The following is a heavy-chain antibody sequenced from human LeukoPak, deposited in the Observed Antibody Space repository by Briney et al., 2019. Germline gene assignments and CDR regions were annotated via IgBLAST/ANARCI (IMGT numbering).Heavy chain of an antibody. Sequence: SETLSLTCTVSGGSISSYYWSWIREPPGKGLEWIGYIYYSGSTNYNPSLKSRVTISVDTSKNQFSLKLSSVTAADTTVYYCARVVDYDSSGYFRYYFDYWGQGTLVTVSP. D-gene: IGHD3-22*01. CDR3: ARVVDYDSSGYFRYYFDY. CDR2: IYYSGST. J-gene: IGHJ4*02. V-gene: IGHV4-59*01. CDR1: GGSISSYY.